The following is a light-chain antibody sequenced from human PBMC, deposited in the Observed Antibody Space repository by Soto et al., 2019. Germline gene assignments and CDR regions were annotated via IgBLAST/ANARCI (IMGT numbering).Light chain of an antibody. J-gene: IGKJ4*01. V-gene: IGKV3-15*01. Sequence: EIVMTQSPATLSVSPGERATLSCRASQSVSSDLAWYHQKPGQAPRLLIYGASTRATGIPARFSGSGSGAEFTLTISSLQSEDFAVYYCQQYNNWLALTFGGGTKVDIK. CDR2: GAS. CDR3: QQYNNWLALT. CDR1: QSVSSD.